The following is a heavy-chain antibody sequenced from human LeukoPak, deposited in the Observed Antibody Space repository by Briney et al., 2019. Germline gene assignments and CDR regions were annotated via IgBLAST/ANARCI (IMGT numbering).Heavy chain of an antibody. J-gene: IGHJ3*02. CDR3: ARARIVGATFDAFDI. CDR1: GGTFSSYA. V-gene: IGHV1-69*04. CDR2: IIPILGIA. D-gene: IGHD1-26*01. Sequence: SVKVSCKASGGTFSSYAISWVRQAPGQGLEWMGRIIPILGIANYAQKFQGRVTITADKSTSTAYMELSSLRSEDTAVYYCARARIVGATFDAFDIWGQGTMVTVSS.